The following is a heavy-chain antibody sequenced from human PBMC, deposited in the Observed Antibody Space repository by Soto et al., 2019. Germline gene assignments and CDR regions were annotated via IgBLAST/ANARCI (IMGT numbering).Heavy chain of an antibody. J-gene: IGHJ4*02. D-gene: IGHD6-6*01. Sequence: QVQLVESGGGVVQPGKSLRLSCAASGFTFSSYAMHWARQAPGKGLESVTVISIRGGDEYYAESVRGRFTISRDDSKNTLYLQMDSLRVEDTAVYYCARGTIVARQHLDYWGQGTLVTVSS. CDR2: ISIRGGDE. CDR3: ARGTIVARQHLDY. CDR1: GFTFSSYA. V-gene: IGHV3-30*03.